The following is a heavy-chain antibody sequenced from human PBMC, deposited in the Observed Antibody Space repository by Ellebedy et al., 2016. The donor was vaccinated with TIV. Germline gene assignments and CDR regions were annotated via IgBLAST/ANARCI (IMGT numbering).Heavy chain of an antibody. Sequence: AASVKVSCKASGYTFTSYDINWVRQATGQGLEWMGWMNPNSGNTGYAQKFQGRVTMNRNTSISTAYMELSSLRSEDTAVYYCARGGYGGNSRVSDYWGQGTLVTVSS. D-gene: IGHD4-23*01. CDR3: ARGGYGGNSRVSDY. CDR2: MNPNSGNT. V-gene: IGHV1-8*01. J-gene: IGHJ4*02. CDR1: GYTFTSYD.